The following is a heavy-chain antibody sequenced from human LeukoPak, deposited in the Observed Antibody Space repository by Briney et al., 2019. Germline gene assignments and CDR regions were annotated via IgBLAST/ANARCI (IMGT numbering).Heavy chain of an antibody. J-gene: IGHJ4*02. Sequence: GGSLRLSCAASGFTFSSYSMNGVRQAPGKGLEWVSSISSSSSYIYYADSVKGRFTISRDNAKNSLYLQMNSLRAEDTAVYYCARDSFLTDTAMEFDYWGQGTLVTVSS. CDR1: GFTFSSYS. V-gene: IGHV3-21*01. D-gene: IGHD5-18*01. CDR3: ARDSFLTDTAMEFDY. CDR2: ISSSSSYI.